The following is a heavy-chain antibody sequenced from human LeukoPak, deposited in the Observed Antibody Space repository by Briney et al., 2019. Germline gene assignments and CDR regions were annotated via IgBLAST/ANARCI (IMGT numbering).Heavy chain of an antibody. V-gene: IGHV3-33*01. D-gene: IGHD3-22*01. J-gene: IGHJ4*02. CDR1: GFTFSSYG. CDR3: ARENHSGYYRFDY. Sequence: GRSLRLSCAASGFTFSSYGMHWVRQAPGKGLEGVAVIWYDGSNKYYADSVKGRFTTSRDNSKNTLYLQMNSRRAEDTAVYYCARENHSGYYRFDYWGQGTLVTVSS. CDR2: IWYDGSNK.